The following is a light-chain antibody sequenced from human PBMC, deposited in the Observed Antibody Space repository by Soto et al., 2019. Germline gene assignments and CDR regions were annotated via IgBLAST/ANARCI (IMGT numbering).Light chain of an antibody. Sequence: EIVMTQSPTTLSVSPGERATLSCRASQSLSSNLAWYQQKPGQAPRLLIYGASTRATGIPARFSGSGSGTDFTLSISSLQPGDVGIYSCQQYHTWPPITFGQGTRLEIK. CDR1: QSLSSN. V-gene: IGKV3-15*01. CDR3: QQYHTWPPIT. CDR2: GAS. J-gene: IGKJ5*01.